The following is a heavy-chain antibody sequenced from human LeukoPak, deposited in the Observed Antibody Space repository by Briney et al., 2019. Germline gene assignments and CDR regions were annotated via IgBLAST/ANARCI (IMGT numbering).Heavy chain of an antibody. V-gene: IGHV4-34*01. CDR1: GGSFSGYY. J-gene: IGHJ4*02. CDR3: ARSLGVRYCRSTSCLPGY. Sequence: SETLSLTCVVYGGSFSGYYWSWIRQPPGKGLEWIGEINHSGSTNYNPSLKSRVTISVDTSKNQFSLKLSSVTAADTAVYYCARSLGVRYCRSTSCLPGYWGQGTLVTVSS. CDR2: INHSGST. D-gene: IGHD2-2*01.